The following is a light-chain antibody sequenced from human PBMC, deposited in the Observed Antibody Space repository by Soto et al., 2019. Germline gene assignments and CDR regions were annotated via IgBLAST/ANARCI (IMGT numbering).Light chain of an antibody. Sequence: QSVLTQLPSASGTPGQRVTIACSGSRSNIGSNYVYWYQQLPGTAPKLLIYNNNQRPSGVPDRFSGSKSGTSASLAISGLRSEDEADYYCAAWDDSLSDVLFGGGTQLTVL. CDR1: RSNIGSNY. CDR3: AAWDDSLSDVL. J-gene: IGLJ2*01. V-gene: IGLV1-47*01. CDR2: NNN.